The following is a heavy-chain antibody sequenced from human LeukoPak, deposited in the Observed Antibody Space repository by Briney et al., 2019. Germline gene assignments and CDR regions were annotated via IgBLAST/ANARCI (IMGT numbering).Heavy chain of an antibody. Sequence: SQTLSLTCALSGDSVSSQSGAWNWLRQSPSRGLEWLGSTYYRSQWYYEYAVSLKSRVTMIPDTSKNQFFLQLSAVTPEDTAVYYCAHGLSGVGFNYWGQGTLVTVSS. V-gene: IGHV6-1*01. CDR3: AHGLSGVGFNY. CDR2: TYYRSQWYY. J-gene: IGHJ4*02. D-gene: IGHD3-10*01. CDR1: GDSVSSQSGA.